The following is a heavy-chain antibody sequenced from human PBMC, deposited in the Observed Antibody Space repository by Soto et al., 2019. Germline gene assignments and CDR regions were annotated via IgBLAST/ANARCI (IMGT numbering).Heavy chain of an antibody. V-gene: IGHV3-30*03. CDR2: ISYDGSNK. J-gene: IGHJ4*02. CDR3: AGTYGAYFDY. D-gene: IGHD4-17*01. Sequence: GGSLRLSCAASGFTFSSYGMHWVRQAPGKGLEWVAVISYDGSNKYYADSVKGRFTISRDNSKNTLYLQMNSLRAEDTAVYYCAGTYGAYFDYWGQGTLVTVSS. CDR1: GFTFSSYG.